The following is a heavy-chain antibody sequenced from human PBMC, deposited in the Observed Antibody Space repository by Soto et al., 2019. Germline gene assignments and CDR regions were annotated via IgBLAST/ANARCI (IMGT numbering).Heavy chain of an antibody. V-gene: IGHV3-23*01. CDR1: GFTFSSYA. Sequence: PGGSLRLSCAASGFTFSSYAMSWVRQAPGKGLEWVSAISGSGGSTYYADSVKGRFTISRDNSKNTLYLQMNSLRAEDTAVYYCAIAAADYYYYYGMDVWGQGTTVTVSS. CDR2: ISGSGGST. CDR3: AIAAADYYYYYGMDV. D-gene: IGHD6-13*01. J-gene: IGHJ6*02.